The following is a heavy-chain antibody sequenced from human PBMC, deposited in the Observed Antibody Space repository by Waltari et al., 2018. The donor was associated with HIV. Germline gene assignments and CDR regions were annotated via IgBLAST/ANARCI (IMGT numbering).Heavy chain of an antibody. D-gene: IGHD6-19*01. CDR3: ARQPSSGGAWFDP. Sequence: QVQLVQSGAAVKKPGASVKVSCKASGYTFTGYYMTWVRKAPGQRREWMGWINPNSGGTNYAQKFQGRVTMTRDTSISTAYMELSRLRSDDTAVYYCARQPSSGGAWFDPWGQGTLVTVSS. CDR1: GYTFTGYY. J-gene: IGHJ5*02. CDR2: INPNSGGT. V-gene: IGHV1-2*02.